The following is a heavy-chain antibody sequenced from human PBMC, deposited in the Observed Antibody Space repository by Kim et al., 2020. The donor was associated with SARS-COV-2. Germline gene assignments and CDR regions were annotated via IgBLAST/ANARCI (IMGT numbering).Heavy chain of an antibody. Sequence: GGSLRLSCAVSGFSVSRDYMNWVRQAPGKGLECVSVIHTGGATFYDDSVKGRFTISRDSSKNTLYLQMNSLRVEDTAVYYCARHDWFDAWGQGTLVTVSS. CDR2: IHTGGAT. CDR1: GFSVSRDY. J-gene: IGHJ5*02. V-gene: IGHV3-66*04. CDR3: ARHDWFDA.